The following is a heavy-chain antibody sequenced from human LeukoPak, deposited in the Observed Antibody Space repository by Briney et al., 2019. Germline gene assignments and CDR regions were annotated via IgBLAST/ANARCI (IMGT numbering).Heavy chain of an antibody. V-gene: IGHV3-48*03. CDR1: GFTFSNYE. CDR3: ARVRSGYSQENYFDY. J-gene: IGHJ4*02. CDR2: ISGSRSTI. D-gene: IGHD5-18*01. Sequence: GGSLRLSCAASGFTFSNYEMNWVRQAPGKGLEWVSYISGSRSTIYYADSVKGRFTISRDNAKDSLYLQMNSLRAEDTAVYYCARVRSGYSQENYFDYCCEGTLVTVSS.